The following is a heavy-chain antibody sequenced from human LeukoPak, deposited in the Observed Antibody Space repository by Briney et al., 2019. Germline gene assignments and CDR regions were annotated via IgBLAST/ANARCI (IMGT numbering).Heavy chain of an antibody. Sequence: SETLSLTCTVSGGSISSGGYYWSWIRQHPGKGLKWIGYIYYSGSTYYNPSLKSRVTISVDTSKNQFSLKLSSVTAADTAVYYCARVGDYVWGSYPFDYWGQGTLVTVSS. CDR1: GGSISSGGYY. J-gene: IGHJ4*02. D-gene: IGHD3-16*01. CDR2: IYYSGST. V-gene: IGHV4-31*03. CDR3: ARVGDYVWGSYPFDY.